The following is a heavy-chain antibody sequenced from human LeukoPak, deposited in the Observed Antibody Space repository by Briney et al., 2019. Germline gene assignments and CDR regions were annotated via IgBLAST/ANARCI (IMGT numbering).Heavy chain of an antibody. CDR1: GFTFSNAW. CDR2: IKSKTDGGTT. V-gene: IGHV3-15*01. J-gene: IGHJ2*01. Sequence: EGSLRLSCAASGFTFSNAWMSWVRQAPGKGLEWVGRIKSKTDGGTTDYAAPVKGRFTISRDDSKNTLYLQMNSLKTEDTAVYYCTTETYYYDSSGYLPLHWYFDLWGRGTLVTVSS. CDR3: TTETYYYDSSGYLPLHWYFDL. D-gene: IGHD3-22*01.